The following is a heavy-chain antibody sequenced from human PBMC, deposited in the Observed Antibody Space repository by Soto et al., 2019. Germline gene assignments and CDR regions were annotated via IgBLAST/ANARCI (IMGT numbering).Heavy chain of an antibody. CDR2: IYYIGST. D-gene: IGHD4-17*01. J-gene: IGHJ4*02. CDR3: ASIGPVTTLSGYFDY. V-gene: IGHV4-39*01. CDR1: GGSISSSSYY. Sequence: PSETLSLTCTVSGGSISSSSYYWGWIRQPPGKGLEWIGSIYYIGSTYYNPSLKSRVTISVDTSKNQFSLKLSSVTAADTAFYYCASIGPVTTLSGYFDYWGQGTLVTVS.